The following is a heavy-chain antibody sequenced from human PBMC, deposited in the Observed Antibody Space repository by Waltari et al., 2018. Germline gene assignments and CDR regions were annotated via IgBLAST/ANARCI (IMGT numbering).Heavy chain of an antibody. CDR2: IYPGDPDT. Sequence: EVQLVQSGAEVKKPGESLKISCKGSGYSFTSYWIGWVRQMPGKGLGWMGIIYPGDPDTRYSPSFQGQVTISADKSISTAYLQWSSLKASDTAMYYCARHRRVGYGDYEHPGDEFDYWGQGTLVTVSS. CDR1: GYSFTSYW. J-gene: IGHJ4*02. CDR3: ARHRRVGYGDYEHPGDEFDY. D-gene: IGHD4-17*01. V-gene: IGHV5-51*01.